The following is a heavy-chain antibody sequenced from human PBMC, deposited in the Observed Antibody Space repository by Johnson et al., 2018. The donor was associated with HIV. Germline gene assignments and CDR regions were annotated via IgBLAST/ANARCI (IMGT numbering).Heavy chain of an antibody. J-gene: IGHJ3*02. Sequence: QVQLVESGGGVVQPGRSLRLSCAASGFMFSSYGMNWVRQAPGKGLEWVAVIWYDGSNKYYVDSVKGRFTISRDNSKNTLYLQMNSLRAEDTAVYYCAKGGSYSDEWAFDIWGQGTMVTISS. D-gene: IGHD1-26*01. CDR1: GFMFSSYG. CDR3: AKGGSYSDEWAFDI. CDR2: IWYDGSNK. V-gene: IGHV3-33*06.